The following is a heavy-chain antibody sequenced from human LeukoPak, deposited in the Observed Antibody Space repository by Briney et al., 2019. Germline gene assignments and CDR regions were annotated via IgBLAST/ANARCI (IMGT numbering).Heavy chain of an antibody. CDR2: ISSSSSYI. J-gene: IGHJ4*02. D-gene: IGHD5-12*01. V-gene: IGHV3-21*01. CDR3: ARDPGSGYEEHFDY. CDR1: GFTFSSYS. Sequence: PGGSLRLSCAASGFTFSSYSMNWVRQAPGKGLEWVSSISSSSSYIYYADSVKGRFTTSRDNAKNSLYLQMNSLRAEDTAVYYCARDPGSGYEEHFDYWGQGTLVTVSS.